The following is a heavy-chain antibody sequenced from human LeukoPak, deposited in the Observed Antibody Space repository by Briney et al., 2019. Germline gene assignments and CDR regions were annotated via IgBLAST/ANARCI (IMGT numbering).Heavy chain of an antibody. J-gene: IGHJ4*02. CDR3: ARNLPAADY. Sequence: GGSLRLSCAASGFTFSSFAMSWVRQAPEKGLEWVSGISGSGDSTSYADSVKGRFTISRDNSKNTLYLQMNSLRAEDTAVYYCARNLPAADYWGQGTLVTVSS. D-gene: IGHD2-2*01. CDR1: GFTFSSFA. CDR2: ISGSGDST. V-gene: IGHV3-23*01.